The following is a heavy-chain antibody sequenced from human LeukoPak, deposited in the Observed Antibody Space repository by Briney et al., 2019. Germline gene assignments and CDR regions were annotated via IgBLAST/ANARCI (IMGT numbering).Heavy chain of an antibody. D-gene: IGHD3-9*01. Sequence: GGSLRLSCAASGFTVSSNYMSWVRQAPGKGLEWVSVIYSGGSTYYADSVKGRFTISRDNSKNTPYLQMNSMRAEDTAVYYCAREGGTYYDILTGYYRRTHWYFDLWGRGTLVTVSS. V-gene: IGHV3-66*01. J-gene: IGHJ2*01. CDR3: AREGGTYYDILTGYYRRTHWYFDL. CDR2: IYSGGST. CDR1: GFTVSSNY.